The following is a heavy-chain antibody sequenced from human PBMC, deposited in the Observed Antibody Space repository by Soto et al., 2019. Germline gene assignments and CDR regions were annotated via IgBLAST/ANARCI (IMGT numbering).Heavy chain of an antibody. CDR2: INPSGGST. CDR1: GYTFASYY. CDR3: AKGWFGELLLDY. J-gene: IGHJ4*02. V-gene: IGHV1-46*01. Sequence: ASVKVSCKASGYTFASYYMHCVRQAPGQGLEWMGIINPSGGSTSYAQKFQGRVTMTRDTSTSTVYMELSSLRSEDTAVYYCAKGWFGELLLDYWGQGTLVTVSS. D-gene: IGHD3-10*01.